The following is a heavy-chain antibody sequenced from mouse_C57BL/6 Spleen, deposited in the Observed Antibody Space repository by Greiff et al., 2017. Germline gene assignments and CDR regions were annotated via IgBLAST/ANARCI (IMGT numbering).Heavy chain of an antibody. CDR3: ASYYGSSRYFDV. V-gene: IGHV1-54*01. CDR2: INPGSGGT. Sequence: VQLQQSGAELVRPGTSVKVSCKASGYAFTNYLIEWVKQRPGQGLEWIGVINPGSGGTNYNEKFKGKATLTADKSSSTAYMQLSSLTSEDSAVYFCASYYGSSRYFDVWGTGTTVTVSS. D-gene: IGHD1-1*01. J-gene: IGHJ1*03. CDR1: GYAFTNYL.